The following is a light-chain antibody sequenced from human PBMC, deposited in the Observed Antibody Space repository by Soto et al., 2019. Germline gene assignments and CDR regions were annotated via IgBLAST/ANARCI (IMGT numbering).Light chain of an antibody. CDR2: MRS. J-gene: IGKJ2*01. CDR3: MQSLEPSYT. CDR1: QSLLDSNGYNY. Sequence: DIVLTQSPLSLPVTPGEAASISCRSSQSLLDSNGYNYLDWYVQKPGQSPQLLIYMRSNRSSGVPDRFSGSGSGTDFTLTISRVEAEDVGVYYCMQSLEPSYTFGQGTKLEIK. V-gene: IGKV2-28*01.